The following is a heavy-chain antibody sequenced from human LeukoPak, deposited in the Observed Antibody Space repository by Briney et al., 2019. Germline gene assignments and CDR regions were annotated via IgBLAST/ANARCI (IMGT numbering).Heavy chain of an antibody. CDR2: TYYRSKWYN. V-gene: IGHV6-1*01. Sequence: SQTLSLTCAISGDSVSSNSAAWNWIRQSPSRGLEWLGRTYYRSKWYNDYAVSVKSRITINPDTSKNQFSLQLNSVTPEDTAVYYCARAPRPGWSGPTNHLDYWGQGTLVTVSS. CDR3: ARAPRPGWSGPTNHLDY. D-gene: IGHD3-3*01. J-gene: IGHJ4*02. CDR1: GDSVSSNSAA.